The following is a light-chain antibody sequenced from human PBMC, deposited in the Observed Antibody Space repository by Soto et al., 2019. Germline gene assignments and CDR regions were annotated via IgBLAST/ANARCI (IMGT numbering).Light chain of an antibody. Sequence: DMVMTQSPATLSVSPGERATLSCRASQNLNRNLDWYQQQPGQAPRLLIFYASTRATGIPARFSGSGSGTDFSLTISSLQSEDFAVYYCQQYDKWPHTFGQGTKLEIK. J-gene: IGKJ2*01. CDR2: YAS. CDR3: QQYDKWPHT. V-gene: IGKV3-15*01. CDR1: QNLNRN.